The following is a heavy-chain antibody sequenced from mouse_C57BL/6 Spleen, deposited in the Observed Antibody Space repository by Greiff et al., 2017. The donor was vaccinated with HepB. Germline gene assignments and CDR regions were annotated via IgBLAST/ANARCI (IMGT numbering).Heavy chain of an antibody. Sequence: QVQLQQSGPELVKPGASVKLSCKASGYTFTSYDINWVKQRSGQGLEWIGWIYPRDGSTKYNEKFKGKATMTVDKSSSTAYMEHHSLTSEDSAVYYCAGRYDDPFDYWGQGTTVTVSS. CDR3: AGRYDDPFDY. V-gene: IGHV1-85*01. CDR2: IYPRDGST. CDR1: GYTFTSYD. D-gene: IGHD2-3*01. J-gene: IGHJ2*01.